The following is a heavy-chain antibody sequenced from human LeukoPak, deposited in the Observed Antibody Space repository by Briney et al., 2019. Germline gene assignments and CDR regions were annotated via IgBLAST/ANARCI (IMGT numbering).Heavy chain of an antibody. CDR2: INHGGST. J-gene: IGHJ4*02. CDR3: ARGSTAGYGSGSYYNPYYFDY. V-gene: IGHV4-34*01. Sequence: SETLSLTCAVYGGSFSGYYWSWIRQPPGKGLEWIGEINHGGSTNYNPSLKSRVTISVDTSKNQFSLKLSSVTAADTAVYYCARGSTAGYGSGSYYNPYYFDYWGQGTLVTVSS. CDR1: GGSFSGYY. D-gene: IGHD3-10*01.